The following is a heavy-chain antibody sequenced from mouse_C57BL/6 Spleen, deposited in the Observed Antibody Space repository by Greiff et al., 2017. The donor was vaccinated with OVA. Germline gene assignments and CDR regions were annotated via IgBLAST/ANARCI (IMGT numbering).Heavy chain of an antibody. CDR2: IYPRSGNT. Sequence: VQLQQSGAELARPGASVKLSCKASGYTFTSYGISWVKQRTGQGLEWIGEIYPRSGNTYYNEKFKGKATLTADKSSSTAYMELRSLTSEDSAVYFCARDPLSTGLYYCDYWGQGTTLTVSS. CDR3: ARDPLSTGLYYCDY. CDR1: GYTFTSYG. V-gene: IGHV1-81*01. J-gene: IGHJ2*01. D-gene: IGHD3-3*01.